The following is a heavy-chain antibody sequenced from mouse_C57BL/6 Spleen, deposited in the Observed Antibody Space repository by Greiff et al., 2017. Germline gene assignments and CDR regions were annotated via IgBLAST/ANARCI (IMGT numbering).Heavy chain of an antibody. CDR2: INYDGSST. D-gene: IGHD2-4*01. J-gene: IGHJ3*01. V-gene: IGHV5-16*01. CDR1: GFTFSDYY. CDR3: AIYYDYPWFAY. Sequence: EVKLVESEGGLVQPGSSMKLSCTASGFTFSDYYMAWVRQVPEKGLEWVANINYDGSSTYYLDSLKSRFIISRDNAKNILYLQMSSLKSEDTATYYCAIYYDYPWFAYWGQGTLVTVSA.